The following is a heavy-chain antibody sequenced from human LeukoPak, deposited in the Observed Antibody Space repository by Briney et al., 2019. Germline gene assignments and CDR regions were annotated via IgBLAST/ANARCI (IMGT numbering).Heavy chain of an antibody. D-gene: IGHD1-14*01. CDR2: ITGDGART. Sequence: GGSLRLSCAASGFTFSSCAMTWVRQAPGKGLDWVASITGDGARTYYTDSVKGRFTISRDNSKNTLYLQMNSLRADETAIYYCASRPRADMGPLDYWGQGTLVTVST. CDR3: ASRPRADMGPLDY. J-gene: IGHJ4*02. V-gene: IGHV3-23*01. CDR1: GFTFSSCA.